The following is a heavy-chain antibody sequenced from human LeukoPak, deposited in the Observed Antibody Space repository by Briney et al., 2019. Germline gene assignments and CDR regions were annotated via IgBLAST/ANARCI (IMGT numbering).Heavy chain of an antibody. J-gene: IGHJ1*01. CDR1: GFTFGSYA. CDR2: ISGSGGST. V-gene: IGHV3-23*01. CDR3: AKSIAAAGLYEYFQH. Sequence: GGSLRLSCAASGFTFGSYAMSWVRQAPGKGLEWVSAISGSGGSTYYADSVKGRFTISRDNSKNTLYLQMNSLRAEDTAVYYCAKSIAAAGLYEYFQHWGQGTLVTVSS. D-gene: IGHD6-13*01.